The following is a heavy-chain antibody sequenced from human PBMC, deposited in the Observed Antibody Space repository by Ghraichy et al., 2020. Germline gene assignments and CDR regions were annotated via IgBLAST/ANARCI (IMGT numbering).Heavy chain of an antibody. V-gene: IGHV4-31*03. CDR2: IYYSGST. Sequence: SETLSLTCTVSGGSISSGGYYWSWIRQHPGKGLEWIGYIYYSGSTYYNPSLKSRVTISVDTSKNQFSLKLSSVTAADTAVYYCARYRGNCSGGSCYGAFGSWFDPWGQGTLVTVSS. J-gene: IGHJ5*02. CDR1: GGSISSGGYY. D-gene: IGHD2-15*01. CDR3: ARYRGNCSGGSCYGAFGSWFDP.